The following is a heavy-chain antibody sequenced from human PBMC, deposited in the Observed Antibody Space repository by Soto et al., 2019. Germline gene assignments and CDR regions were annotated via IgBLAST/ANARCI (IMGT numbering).Heavy chain of an antibody. CDR1: GFTFSSYS. CDR3: ASFVVVVAAIDNWFDP. CDR2: ISSSSSTI. D-gene: IGHD2-15*01. Sequence: GGSLRLSCAASGFTFSSYSMNWVRQAPGKGLEWVSYISSSSSTIYYADSVKGRFTISRDNAKNSLYLQMNSLRDEDTAVYYCASFVVVVAAIDNWFDPWGQGTLVTVSS. V-gene: IGHV3-48*02. J-gene: IGHJ5*02.